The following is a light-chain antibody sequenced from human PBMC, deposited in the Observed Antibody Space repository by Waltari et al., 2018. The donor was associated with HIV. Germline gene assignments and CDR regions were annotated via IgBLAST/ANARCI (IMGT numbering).Light chain of an antibody. Sequence: QSALTQPPSASGSPGQSVTIPCTGPSRDVGGSKYVSWYQQHPGKAPKPMIYEVNKRPSGVPDRFSGSKSANTASLTVSGLQADDEADYYCNSYAGSNNWVFGGGTKLTVL. J-gene: IGLJ3*02. CDR2: EVN. CDR3: NSYAGSNNWV. CDR1: SRDVGGSKY. V-gene: IGLV2-8*01.